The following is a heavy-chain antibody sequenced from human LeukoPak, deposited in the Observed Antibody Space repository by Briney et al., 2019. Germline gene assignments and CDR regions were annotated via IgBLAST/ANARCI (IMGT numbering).Heavy chain of an antibody. Sequence: ASVKVSCKASGYTFTSYGISWVRQAPGQGLEWMGWISAYNGNTNYAQKLQGRVTMTTDTSTSTAYMELRSLRSDDTAVYYCARDKTKYYDFWSGYYFFDYWGREPWSPSPQ. D-gene: IGHD3-3*01. CDR3: ARDKTKYYDFWSGYYFFDY. J-gene: IGHJ4*02. V-gene: IGHV1-18*01. CDR2: ISAYNGNT. CDR1: GYTFTSYG.